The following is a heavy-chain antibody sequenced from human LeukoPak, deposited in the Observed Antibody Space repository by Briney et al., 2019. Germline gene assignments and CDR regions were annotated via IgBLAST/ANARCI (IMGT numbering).Heavy chain of an antibody. CDR2: IWYDGSLT. CDR3: ARGSGSNHNYMDV. CDR1: GYTFTQRG. J-gene: IGHJ6*03. Sequence: GGSLRLSCAASGYTFTQRGMHWVRQAPGKGLEWVAVIWYDGSLTFYADSVKGRFTVSRDISDNMVNLQMSSLRAEDTALYFCARGSGSNHNYMDVWGKGTTVTVSS. V-gene: IGHV3-33*01. D-gene: IGHD1-26*01.